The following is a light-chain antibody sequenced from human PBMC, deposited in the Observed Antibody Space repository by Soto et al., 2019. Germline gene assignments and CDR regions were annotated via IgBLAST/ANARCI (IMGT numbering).Light chain of an antibody. V-gene: IGKV1-33*01. Sequence: DIQMTQSPSSLSASVGDRVTITRQASQGIRNYLNWYQQKPGSPPKLLIFDASNLDTGVPSRFRGSGSGTDFTFSISDLQPEDFATYYCLQYESLPYAFGQGTSLEI. CDR1: QGIRNY. J-gene: IGKJ2*01. CDR3: LQYESLPYA. CDR2: DAS.